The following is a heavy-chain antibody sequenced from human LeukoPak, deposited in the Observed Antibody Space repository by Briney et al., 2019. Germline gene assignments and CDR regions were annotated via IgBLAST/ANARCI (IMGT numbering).Heavy chain of an antibody. Sequence: SVKISCKASGGTFSSYAISWVRQAPGQGLEWMGRIIPILGIANYAQKFQGRVTITADKSTSTAYMELSSLRSEDTAVYYCARATPSFDYWGQGTLVTVSS. CDR3: ARATPSFDY. CDR1: GGTFSSYA. V-gene: IGHV1-69*04. CDR2: IIPILGIA. J-gene: IGHJ4*02.